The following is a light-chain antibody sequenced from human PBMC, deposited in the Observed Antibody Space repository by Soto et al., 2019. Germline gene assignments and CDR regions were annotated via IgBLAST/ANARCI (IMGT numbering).Light chain of an antibody. J-gene: IGLJ1*01. Sequence: QSVLTQPPSASGSPGQSVTISCTGTPSDVGASNYVSWYQQQPGKAPKLMISEASKRPSGVPDRFAGSKSGNTASLTVSGLQAEDEADYYCSSSAGTKNMVFGAGTKVTVL. CDR3: SSSAGTKNMV. CDR1: PSDVGASNY. CDR2: EAS. V-gene: IGLV2-8*01.